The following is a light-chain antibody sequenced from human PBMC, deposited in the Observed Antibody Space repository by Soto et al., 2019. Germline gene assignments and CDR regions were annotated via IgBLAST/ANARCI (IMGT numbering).Light chain of an antibody. CDR2: AAL. CDR1: QDIDSW. Sequence: DIQMTQSPSSVSASIGDRVTITCRASQDIDSWLAWFQQQPGEDPRLLIYAALMLHSGVPSRFSGAVSGTDFTLTISSLQSEDLAPYFCQQGNSFPLPVGGGTKVDI. J-gene: IGKJ4*01. CDR3: QQGNSFPLP. V-gene: IGKV1-12*01.